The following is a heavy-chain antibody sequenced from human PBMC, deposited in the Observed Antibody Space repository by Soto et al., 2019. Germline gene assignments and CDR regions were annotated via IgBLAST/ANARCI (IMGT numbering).Heavy chain of an antibody. CDR2: IYYSGST. Sequence: QVQLQESGPGLVKPSQTLSLTCTVSGGSISSGGYYWSWIRQHPGKGLEWIGYIYYSGSTYYNPSLKSRVTISVDTSKNQLSLKLSSVTAADTAVYYCARDTTYYDFWSGYFSGYYGMDVWGQGTTVTVSS. J-gene: IGHJ6*02. CDR1: GGSISSGGYY. CDR3: ARDTTYYDFWSGYFSGYYGMDV. V-gene: IGHV4-31*03. D-gene: IGHD3-3*01.